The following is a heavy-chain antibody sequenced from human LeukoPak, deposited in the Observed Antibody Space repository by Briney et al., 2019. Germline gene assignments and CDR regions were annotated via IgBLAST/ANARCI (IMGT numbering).Heavy chain of an antibody. V-gene: IGHV4-59*08. CDR1: GGSISCYY. CDR2: IYYSGST. J-gene: IGHJ4*02. CDR3: ARHETPKYYFDY. Sequence: SETLSLTCTVSGGSISCYYWSWIRQPPGKGLEWIGYIYYSGSTNYNPSLKSRVTISVDTSKNQFSLKLSSVTAADTAVYYCARHETPKYYFDYWGQGTLVTVSS.